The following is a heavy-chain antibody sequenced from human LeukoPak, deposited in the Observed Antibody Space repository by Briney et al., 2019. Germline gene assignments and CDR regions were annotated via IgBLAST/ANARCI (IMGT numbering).Heavy chain of an antibody. CDR2: ISSSGSTI. V-gene: IGHV3-11*04. Sequence: GGSLRLSCAASGFTFSDYYMSWIRQAPGKGLEWVSYISSSGSTIYYADSVKGRFTISRDNSKNTLYLQMNSLRAEDTAVYYCARDLDYDSSGLWGQGTMVTVSS. CDR1: GFTFSDYY. CDR3: ARDLDYDSSGL. D-gene: IGHD3-22*01. J-gene: IGHJ3*01.